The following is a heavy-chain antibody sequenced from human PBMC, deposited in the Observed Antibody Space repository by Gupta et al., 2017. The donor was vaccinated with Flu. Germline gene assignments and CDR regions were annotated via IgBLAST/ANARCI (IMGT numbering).Heavy chain of an antibody. Sequence: QVQLVQSGAEMKKPGASVNVSCKASGYTFTSKEAIHWLRQAPGQRPEWMGWINTVTGNTRSSHHFQDRVKLSKDTSASTVYMELKNLRSEDTAVYYCARGGIPLWSTWGQGSLATVSS. V-gene: IGHV1-3*04. CDR3: ARGGIPLWST. D-gene: IGHD3-16*01. J-gene: IGHJ4*02. CDR2: INTVTGNT. CDR1: GYTFTSKEA.